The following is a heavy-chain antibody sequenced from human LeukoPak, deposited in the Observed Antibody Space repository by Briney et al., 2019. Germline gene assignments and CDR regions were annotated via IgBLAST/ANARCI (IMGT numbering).Heavy chain of an antibody. J-gene: IGHJ4*02. CDR1: GFTFSSYSMN. V-gene: IGHV4-39*01. Sequence: GSLRLSCAASGFTFSSYSMNWVRQAPGKGLEWIGSIYYSGSTYHNPSLKSRVTISVDTSKNQFSLKLSSVTAADTAVYYCARRGYSHGQFDYWGQGTLVTVSS. CDR3: ARRGYSHGQFDY. CDR2: IYYSGST. D-gene: IGHD5-18*01.